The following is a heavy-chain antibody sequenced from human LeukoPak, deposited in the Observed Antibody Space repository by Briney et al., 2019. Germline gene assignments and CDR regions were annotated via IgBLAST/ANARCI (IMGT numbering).Heavy chain of an antibody. D-gene: IGHD3-22*01. CDR1: GGSISSYY. J-gene: IGHJ4*02. CDR3: ARSGYYYDSSGYYGGPFDY. CDR2: IYYSGST. Sequence: PSETLSLTCTVSGGSISSYYWSWIRQPPGKGLEWIGYIYYSGSTNYNPSLKSRVTISVDTSKNQFSLKLSSVTAADTAVYYCARSGYYYDSSGYYGGPFDYWGQGTLVTVSS. V-gene: IGHV4-59*01.